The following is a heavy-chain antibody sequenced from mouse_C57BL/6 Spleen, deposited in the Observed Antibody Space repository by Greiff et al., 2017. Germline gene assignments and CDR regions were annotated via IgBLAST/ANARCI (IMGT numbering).Heavy chain of an antibody. J-gene: IGHJ1*03. CDR1: GYTFTSYW. Sequence: VQLQQPGAELVKPGASVKLSCKASGYTFTSYWMQWVKQRPGQGLEWIGEIDPSDIYTNYNQKFKGKATLTVDTSSSTAYMQLSSLTSEDSAVYYCARSYGSSWYFDVWGTGTTVTVSS. CDR2: IDPSDIYT. D-gene: IGHD1-1*01. CDR3: ARSYGSSWYFDV. V-gene: IGHV1-50*01.